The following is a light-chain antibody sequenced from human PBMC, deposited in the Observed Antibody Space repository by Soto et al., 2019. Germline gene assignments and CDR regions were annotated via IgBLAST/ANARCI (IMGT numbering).Light chain of an antibody. CDR3: SSYAGSNNFNVV. J-gene: IGLJ2*01. Sequence: QSALTQPPSASGSPGQSVTISCTGTSSDVGGYNYVSWYQQHPDKAPKLMIYEVSKWPSGVPDRFSGSKSGNTASLTVSGLQAEDEADYYCSSYAGSNNFNVVFGGGTKLTVL. V-gene: IGLV2-8*01. CDR1: SSDVGGYNY. CDR2: EVS.